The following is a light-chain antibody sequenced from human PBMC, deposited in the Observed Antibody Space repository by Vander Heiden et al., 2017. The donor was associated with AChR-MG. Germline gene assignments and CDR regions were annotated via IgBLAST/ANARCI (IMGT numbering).Light chain of an antibody. CDR3: QQYNSDSPLRT. CDR2: DAS. V-gene: IGKV1-5*01. J-gene: IGKJ4*01. CDR1: QSISSW. Sequence: DIQMTQSPSTLSASVGDRVTITCRASQSISSWLAWYQQKPGKAPKLLIYDASSLESGVPSRFSGSGSGTEFTLTISSLQPDDFATYYCQQYNSDSPLRTFGGRTKVEIK.